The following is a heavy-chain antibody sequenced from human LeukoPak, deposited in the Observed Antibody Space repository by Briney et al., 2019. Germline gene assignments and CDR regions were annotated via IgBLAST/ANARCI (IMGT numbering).Heavy chain of an antibody. J-gene: IGHJ4*02. CDR3: ARDSGGDLVVTVSWAIAY. V-gene: IGHV1-46*01. CDR1: GYACTSYY. D-gene: IGHD5-12*01. CDR2: INPSGSST. Sequence: GASVKLSCKASGYACTSYYMHWVRQAPGQGLEWMGIINPSGSSTSYAQKFQGRVTMTRDMSTRTVYMEMSSLRSEDTAVYYCARDSGGDLVVTVSWAIAYWGQGTLVTVSS.